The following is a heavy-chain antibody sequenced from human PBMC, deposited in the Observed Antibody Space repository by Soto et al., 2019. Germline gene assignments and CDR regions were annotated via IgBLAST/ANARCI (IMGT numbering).Heavy chain of an antibody. CDR3: TGGPPNWGFDS. V-gene: IGHV1-8*01. CDR1: GYTFTSYD. J-gene: IGHJ5*01. CDR2: VSPKTANT. D-gene: IGHD7-27*01. Sequence: GASVKVSCKASGYTFTSYDINWVRQTAGQGLEWMGWVSPKTANTGYAQKFQDRVTMTRSTSISTAYMELSSLTSEDTAVYYCTGGPPNWGFDSWGQGTPVTVSS.